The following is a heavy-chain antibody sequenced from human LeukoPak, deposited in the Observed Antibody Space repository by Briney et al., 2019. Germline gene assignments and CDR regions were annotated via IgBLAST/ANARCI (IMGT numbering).Heavy chain of an antibody. J-gene: IGHJ4*02. Sequence: GASVKVSCKASGGTFSSYAISWVRQASGQGLEWMGGIIPIFGTANYAQKFQGRVTITADESTSTAYMELSSLRSEDTAVYYCARAFRQEYSSSYYFDYWGQGTLVTVSS. CDR2: IIPIFGTA. CDR1: GGTFSSYA. D-gene: IGHD6-6*01. CDR3: ARAFRQEYSSSYYFDY. V-gene: IGHV1-69*13.